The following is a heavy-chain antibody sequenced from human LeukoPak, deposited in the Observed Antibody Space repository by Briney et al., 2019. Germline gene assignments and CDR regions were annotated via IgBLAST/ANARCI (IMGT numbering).Heavy chain of an antibody. CDR1: GFTFDNND. CDR2: IGSAGYT. V-gene: IGHV3-13*01. Sequence: PGGSLRLSCEVSGFTFDNNDMHWVRQTTGKGLGWVSAIGSAGYTYYADSVRGRFTITRDNAKQSLYLQMNSLRVEDTAVYHCVRQPDSARYGFDYWGRGTQVTVSS. CDR3: VRQPDSARYGFDY. D-gene: IGHD1-14*01. J-gene: IGHJ4*02.